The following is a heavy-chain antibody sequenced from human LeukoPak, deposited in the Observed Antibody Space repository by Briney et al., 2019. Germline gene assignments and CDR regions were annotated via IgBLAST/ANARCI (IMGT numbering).Heavy chain of an antibody. CDR1: GFTVSSNY. CDR3: ASGSPTGREYFQH. D-gene: IGHD1-14*01. J-gene: IGHJ1*01. Sequence: GGSLRLSYAASGFTVSSNYMSWVRQAPGKGLEWVSVIYSGGSTYYADSVKGRFTISRDNSKNTLYLQMNSLRAEDTAVYYCASGSPTGREYFQHWGQGTLVTVSS. CDR2: IYSGGST. V-gene: IGHV3-66*01.